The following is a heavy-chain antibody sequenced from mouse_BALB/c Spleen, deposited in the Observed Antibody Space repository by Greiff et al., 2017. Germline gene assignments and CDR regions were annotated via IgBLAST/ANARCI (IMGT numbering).Heavy chain of an antibody. Sequence: EVQVVESGPELVKPGASVKVSCKASGYAFTSYNMYWVKQSHGKSLEWIGYIDPYNGGTSYNQKFKGKATLTVDKSSSTAYMHLNSLTSEDSAVYYCARLYYGNLYYYAMDYWGQGTSVTVSS. CDR1: GYAFTSYN. V-gene: IGHV1S135*01. J-gene: IGHJ4*01. CDR3: ARLYYGNLYYYAMDY. D-gene: IGHD2-1*01. CDR2: IDPYNGGT.